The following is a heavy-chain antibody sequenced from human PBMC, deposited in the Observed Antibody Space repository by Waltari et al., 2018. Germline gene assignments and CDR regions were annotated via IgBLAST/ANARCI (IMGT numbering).Heavy chain of an antibody. CDR2: IDYIGIT. Sequence: QVQLQESGPGLVKPSETLSLTCTVSGVSMSGYLWHWIRQSPGKGLEWIGYIDYIGITDYDPSLNSRVTMSVDTSKSQFSLRLTSVTSADTAFYYCAREIYGGNSRPFDFWGQGALVTVSS. V-gene: IGHV4-59*01. D-gene: IGHD2-21*02. J-gene: IGHJ4*02. CDR3: AREIYGGNSRPFDF. CDR1: GVSMSGYL.